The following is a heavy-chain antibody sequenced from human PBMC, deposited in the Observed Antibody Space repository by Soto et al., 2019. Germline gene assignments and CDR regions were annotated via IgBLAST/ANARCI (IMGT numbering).Heavy chain of an antibody. V-gene: IGHV5-51*01. J-gene: IGHJ6*02. CDR1: GYSFTSYW. CDR3: ARQYSSSWYYYYGMDV. CDR2: IYPGDSDT. D-gene: IGHD6-13*01. Sequence: RGESLKISCKGSGYSFTSYWIGWVRQMPGKGLEWMGIIYPGDSDTRYSPSFQGQVTISADKSISTAYLQWSSLKASDTAMYYCARQYSSSWYYYYGMDVWGQGTRVTVSS.